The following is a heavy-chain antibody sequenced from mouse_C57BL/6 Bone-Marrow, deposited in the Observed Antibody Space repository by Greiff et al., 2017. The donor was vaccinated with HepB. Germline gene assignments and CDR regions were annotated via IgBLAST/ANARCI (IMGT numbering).Heavy chain of an antibody. CDR2: IHPNSGST. D-gene: IGHD4-1*02. J-gene: IGHJ4*01. CDR3: ARLRNWVYAMDY. CDR1: GYTFTSYW. Sequence: VQLQQPGAELVKPGASVKLSCKASGYTFTSYWMHWVKQRPGQGLEWIGMIHPNSGSTNYNEKFKSKATLTVDKSSSTAYMQLSSLTSEDSSVYYWARLRNWVYAMDYWGQGTSVTVSS. V-gene: IGHV1-64*01.